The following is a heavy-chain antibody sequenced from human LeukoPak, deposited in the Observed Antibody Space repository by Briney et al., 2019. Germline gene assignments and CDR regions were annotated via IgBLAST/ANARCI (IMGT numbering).Heavy chain of an antibody. CDR2: ISSSSSYI. Sequence: PGGSLRLSCAASGFTFSSYSMNWVRQAPGKGLEWVSSISSSSSYICYADSVKGRFTISRDNAKNSLYLQMNSLRAEDTAVYYCARRTNDFDYWGQGTLVTVSS. V-gene: IGHV3-21*01. CDR1: GFTFSSYS. J-gene: IGHJ4*02. D-gene: IGHD2-8*01. CDR3: ARRTNDFDY.